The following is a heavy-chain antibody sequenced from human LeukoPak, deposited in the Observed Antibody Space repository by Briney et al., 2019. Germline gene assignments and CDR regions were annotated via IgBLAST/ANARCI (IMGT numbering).Heavy chain of an antibody. CDR2: IIPILGIA. J-gene: IGHJ5*02. CDR3: ARVMTAITNWFDP. Sequence: GASVKVSCKASGGTFSSYAISWVRQAPGQGLEWMGRIIPILGIANYAQKFQGRVTITADKSTSTAYMELSNLRAEDTAVYYCARVMTAITNWFDPWGQGTLVTVSS. CDR1: GGTFSSYA. V-gene: IGHV1-69*04. D-gene: IGHD2-21*02.